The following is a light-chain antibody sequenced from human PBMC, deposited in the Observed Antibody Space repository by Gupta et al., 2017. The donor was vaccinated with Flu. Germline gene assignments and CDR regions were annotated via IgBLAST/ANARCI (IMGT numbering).Light chain of an antibody. CDR2: DAA. J-gene: IGKJ1*01. V-gene: IGKV3D-20*01. CDR3: QEDGRTPDT. Sequence: ACDQQKPGLAPRRLSSDAATRATGSPDRGSGSGSGTDFTLTIRRLEPEDFAVYYCQEDGRTPDTFGQGTKLEIK.